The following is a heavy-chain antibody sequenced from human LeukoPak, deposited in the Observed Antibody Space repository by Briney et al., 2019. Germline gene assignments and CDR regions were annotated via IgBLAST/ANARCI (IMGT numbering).Heavy chain of an antibody. Sequence: GGSLRLSCAASGFTFSSYWMSWVRQAPGKGLEWVANIKQDGSEKYYVDSVKGRFTISRDNAKNSLYLQMNSLRAEDTAVYYCARLNYGDYAGWFDPWGQGTLVTVSS. CDR2: IKQDGSEK. V-gene: IGHV3-7*01. J-gene: IGHJ5*02. CDR3: ARLNYGDYAGWFDP. CDR1: GFTFSSYW. D-gene: IGHD4-17*01.